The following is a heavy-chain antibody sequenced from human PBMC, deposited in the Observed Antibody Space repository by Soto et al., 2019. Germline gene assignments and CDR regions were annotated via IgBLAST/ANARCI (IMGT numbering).Heavy chain of an antibody. D-gene: IGHD6-13*01. Sequence: PGESLKISCKGSGYSFTSYWIGWVRQMPGKGLEWMGIIYPGDSDTRYSPSFQGQVTISADKSISTAYLQWSSLKASDTAMYYCARRASSSWSYGGFDYWGQGTLVTVSS. CDR3: ARRASSSWSYGGFDY. CDR1: GYSFTSYW. V-gene: IGHV5-51*01. J-gene: IGHJ4*02. CDR2: IYPGDSDT.